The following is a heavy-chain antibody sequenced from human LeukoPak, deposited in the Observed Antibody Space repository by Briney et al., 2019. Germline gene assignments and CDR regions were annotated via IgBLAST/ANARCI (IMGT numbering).Heavy chain of an antibody. D-gene: IGHD3-9*01. Sequence: SETLSLTCAVYGGSFSGYYWSWIRQPPGKGLEWIGSIYYSGSTYYNPSLKSRVTISVDTSKNQFSLKLSSVTAADTAVYYCALLPFGRLRYFDWQHYYFDYWGQGTLVTVSS. CDR2: IYYSGST. V-gene: IGHV4-34*01. J-gene: IGHJ4*02. CDR1: GGSFSGYY. CDR3: ALLPFGRLRYFDWQHYYFDY.